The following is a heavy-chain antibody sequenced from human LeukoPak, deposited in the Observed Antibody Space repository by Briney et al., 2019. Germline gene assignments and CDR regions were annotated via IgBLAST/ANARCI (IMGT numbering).Heavy chain of an antibody. D-gene: IGHD3-16*01. CDR2: MYADGRT. Sequence: GGSLRLSCAASGFTVSRNYLNWVRQAPGKGLEWVSAMYADGRTYYADSVKGRFTISRDNSKNTLFLQMNSLRAEDTAVYYCARDVSGGGIMDYWGQGTLVTVSS. J-gene: IGHJ4*02. V-gene: IGHV3-53*05. CDR3: ARDVSGGGIMDY. CDR1: GFTVSRNY.